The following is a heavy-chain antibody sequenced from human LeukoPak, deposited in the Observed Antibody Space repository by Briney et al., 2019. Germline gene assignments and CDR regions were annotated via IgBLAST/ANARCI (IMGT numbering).Heavy chain of an antibody. Sequence: ASVKVSCKASGYTFTSYYMHWVRQAPGQGLEWMGIINPSGGSTTYAQKFQGRVTMTRDTSTSTGYMELSSLRSEETAVYYCARGRSVGATKWDYWGQGTLVTVS. J-gene: IGHJ4*02. CDR2: INPSGGST. CDR1: GYTFTSYY. CDR3: ARGRSVGATKWDY. D-gene: IGHD1-26*01. V-gene: IGHV1-46*01.